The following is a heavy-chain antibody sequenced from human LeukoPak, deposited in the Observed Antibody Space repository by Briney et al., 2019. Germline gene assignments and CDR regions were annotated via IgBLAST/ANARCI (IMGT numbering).Heavy chain of an antibody. CDR3: ATRVGAAALAYYYGMDV. CDR1: GFTFSDYY. Sequence: PGGSLRLSCAASGFTFSDYYMSWIRQAPGKGLEWVSYISSSGSTIYYADSVKGRFTISRDNAKNSLNLQMNSLRAEDTAVYYCATRVGAAALAYYYGMDVWGQGTTVTVSS. J-gene: IGHJ6*02. D-gene: IGHD6-13*01. CDR2: ISSSGSTI. V-gene: IGHV3-11*01.